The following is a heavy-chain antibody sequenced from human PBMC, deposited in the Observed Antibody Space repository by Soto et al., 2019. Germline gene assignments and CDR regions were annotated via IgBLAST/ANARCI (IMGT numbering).Heavy chain of an antibody. V-gene: IGHV1-2*04. CDR2: VNPNSGGT. Sequence: ASVKVSFKASGYPFTGYYIHWVRQAPGQGLEWMGWVNPNSGGTNYAQKFQGWVTMTRDTSISTAYMELSRLRSDDTAVYYCVTSRVSIAVAGETEYYFDYWGQGTMVTVSS. D-gene: IGHD6-19*01. CDR1: GYPFTGYY. J-gene: IGHJ4*02. CDR3: VTSRVSIAVAGETEYYFDY.